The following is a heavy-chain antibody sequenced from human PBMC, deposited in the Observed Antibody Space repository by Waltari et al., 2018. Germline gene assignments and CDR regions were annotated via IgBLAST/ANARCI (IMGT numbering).Heavy chain of an antibody. V-gene: IGHV3-74*01. CDR1: GFTFSSYY. D-gene: IGHD4-17*01. Sequence: EEQLVESGGGLVQFGGSLRLSCAASGFTFSSYYMHWVRQTPGKGLVWVSRINGYGTSTTYADSVKGRFTTSRDNARNTLHLQMNSLRVEDTAVYYCATGDSHAFDMWGQGTLVIVSS. CDR2: INGYGTST. CDR3: ATGDSHAFDM. J-gene: IGHJ3*02.